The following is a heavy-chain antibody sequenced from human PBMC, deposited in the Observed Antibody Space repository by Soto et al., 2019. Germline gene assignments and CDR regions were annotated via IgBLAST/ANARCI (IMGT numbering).Heavy chain of an antibody. CDR2: IKSKTDGGTT. CDR3: TTDAALGYYYDSSGYRGASVY. V-gene: IGHV3-15*01. J-gene: IGHJ4*02. Sequence: PGGSLRLSCAASGFTFSNAWMSWVRQAPGKGLEWVGRIKSKTDGGTTDYAAPVKGRFTISRDDSKNTLYLQMNSLKTEDTAVYYCTTDAALGYYYDSSGYRGASVYWGQGTLVTVSS. D-gene: IGHD3-22*01. CDR1: GFTFSNAW.